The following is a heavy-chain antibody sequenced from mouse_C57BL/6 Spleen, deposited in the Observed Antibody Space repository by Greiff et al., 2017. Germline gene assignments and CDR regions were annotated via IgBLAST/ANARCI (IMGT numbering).Heavy chain of an antibody. CDR1: GFTFSSYT. J-gene: IGHJ2*01. CDR3: ARQSRYYFDY. V-gene: IGHV5-9*01. Sequence: EVQRVESGGGLVKPGGSLKLSCAASGFTFSSYTMSWVRQTPEKRLEWVATISGGGGNTYYPDSVKGRFTISRDNAKNTLYLQMSSLRSEDTALYYCARQSRYYFDYWGQGTTLTVSS. CDR2: ISGGGGNT.